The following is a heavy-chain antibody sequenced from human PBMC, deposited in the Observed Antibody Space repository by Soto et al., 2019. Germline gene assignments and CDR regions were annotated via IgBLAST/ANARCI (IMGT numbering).Heavy chain of an antibody. CDR1: GYTFTTYY. V-gene: IGHV1-46*01. Sequence: GASVKVSCKAFGYTFTTYYIHWVRQAPGQGLEYMGIINPSSGGTVYAQKFQGRVTMTRYTFTSTVYLELSSLTSEDTAMYYCAREQPSTYYFDYWGQGTLVTVSS. D-gene: IGHD1-1*01. J-gene: IGHJ4*02. CDR3: AREQPSTYYFDY. CDR2: INPSSGGT.